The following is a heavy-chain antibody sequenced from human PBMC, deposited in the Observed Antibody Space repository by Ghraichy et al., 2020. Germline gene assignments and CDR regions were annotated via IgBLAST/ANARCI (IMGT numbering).Heavy chain of an antibody. CDR1: GFTFSAYS. V-gene: IGHV3-48*02. D-gene: IGHD4-23*01. J-gene: IGHJ6*02. CDR2: ITSSSRTK. Sequence: GGSLRLSCGGSGFTFSAYSMNWVRQSPGGGLEWVSYITSSSRTKSYADSVKGRFTISRDNAQNSLYLQMNSLRDEDTAVYYCARGSRVVRFYYYDGMDVWGQGTTVTVSS. CDR3: ARGSRVVRFYYYDGMDV.